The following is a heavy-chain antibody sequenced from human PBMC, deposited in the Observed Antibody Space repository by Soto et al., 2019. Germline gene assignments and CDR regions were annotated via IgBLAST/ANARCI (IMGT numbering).Heavy chain of an antibody. CDR3: ARCIAARSAYYQYGMDF. V-gene: IGHV5-51*01. Sequence: PGESLKISCKGSGYSFTSYWIGWVRQMPGKGLEWMGIIYPGDSDTRYSPSFQGQVTISADKSISTAYLQWSSLKASDTAMYYCARCIAARSAYYQYGMDFWGRGSTVTGSS. CDR2: IYPGDSDT. J-gene: IGHJ6*02. CDR1: GYSFTSYW. D-gene: IGHD6-6*01.